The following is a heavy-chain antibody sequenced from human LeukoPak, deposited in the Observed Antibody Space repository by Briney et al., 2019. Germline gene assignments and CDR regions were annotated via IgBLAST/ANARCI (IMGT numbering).Heavy chain of an antibody. D-gene: IGHD3-16*02. CDR1: GGSFSGYY. J-gene: IGHJ4*02. Sequence: PSETLSLTCAVYGGSFSGYYWSWIRQPPGKGLERIGEINHSGSTNYNPSLKSRVTISVDTSKNQFSLKLSSVTAADTAVYYCARGLKDYVWGSYRYPFDYWGQGTLVTVSS. CDR3: ARGLKDYVWGSYRYPFDY. CDR2: INHSGST. V-gene: IGHV4-34*01.